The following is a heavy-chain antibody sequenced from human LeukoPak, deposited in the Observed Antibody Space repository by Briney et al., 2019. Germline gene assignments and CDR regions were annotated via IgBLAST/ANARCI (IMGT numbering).Heavy chain of an antibody. CDR1: GFTFSSYS. CDR3: ARIQDYYYYGMDV. Sequence: GGSLRLSCAASGFTFSSYSMNWVRQAPGKGLEWVSSISSSSYIYYADSVKGRFTISRDNAKNSLYLQMNSLRAEDTAVYYCARIQDYYYYGMDVWGQGTTVTVSS. CDR2: ISSSSYI. V-gene: IGHV3-21*01. J-gene: IGHJ6*02.